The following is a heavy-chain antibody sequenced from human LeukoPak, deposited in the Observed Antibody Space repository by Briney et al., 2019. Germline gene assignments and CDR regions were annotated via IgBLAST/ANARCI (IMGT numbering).Heavy chain of an antibody. CDR2: IYYSGST. J-gene: IGHJ4*02. V-gene: IGHV4-59*12. CDR3: ARLFYGSGSYYIDY. Sequence: PSETLSLTCTVSGGSISSYYWSWIRQPPGKGLEWIGYIYYSGSTNYNPSLKSRVTISVDRSKNQFSLKLSSVTAADTAMYYCARLFYGSGSYYIDYWGQGTLVTVSS. CDR1: GGSISSYY. D-gene: IGHD3-10*01.